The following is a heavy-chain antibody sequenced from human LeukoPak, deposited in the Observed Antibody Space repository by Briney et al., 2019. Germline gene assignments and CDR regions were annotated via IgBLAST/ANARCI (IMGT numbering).Heavy chain of an antibody. J-gene: IGHJ4*02. Sequence: ESSETLSLTCTVFGGSISSYYWSWIRQPPGKGLEWIGYIYYSGSTNYNPSLKSRVTISVDTSKNQFSLKLSSVTAADTAVYYCARGSSLPLDYWGQGTLVNVSS. D-gene: IGHD6-13*01. CDR2: IYYSGST. CDR3: ARGSSLPLDY. CDR1: GGSISSYY. V-gene: IGHV4-59*01.